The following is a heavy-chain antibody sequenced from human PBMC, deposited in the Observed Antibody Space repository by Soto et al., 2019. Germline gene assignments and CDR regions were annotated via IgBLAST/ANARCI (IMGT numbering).Heavy chain of an antibody. J-gene: IGHJ4*02. CDR2: ISSSSSYI. CDR3: ARDPEKAVAASNL. Sequence: GGSLRLSCAASGFTFSSYSMNWVRQAPGKGLEWVSSISSSSSYIYYADSVKGRFTISRDNAKNSLYLQMNSLRAEDTAVYYCARDPEKAVAASNLWGQGTLVTVSS. V-gene: IGHV3-21*01. CDR1: GFTFSSYS. D-gene: IGHD6-19*01.